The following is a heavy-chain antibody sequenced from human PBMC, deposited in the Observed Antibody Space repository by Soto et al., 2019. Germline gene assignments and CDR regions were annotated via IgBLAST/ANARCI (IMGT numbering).Heavy chain of an antibody. Sequence: QVQLVQSGAEVKKPGASVKVSCKTSGYDFFKYNMHWVRQAPGQGLEWMGVINPNGGYTRHAQKFRGRVIMTRDTSSKKVSMQLSGLTSADTALYYCTRAYSDVVILPDVRPLFDLWGQGALVTVSS. D-gene: IGHD2-21*01. CDR2: INPNGGYT. CDR3: TRAYSDVVILPDVRPLFDL. J-gene: IGHJ4*02. CDR1: GYDFFKYN. V-gene: IGHV1-46*01.